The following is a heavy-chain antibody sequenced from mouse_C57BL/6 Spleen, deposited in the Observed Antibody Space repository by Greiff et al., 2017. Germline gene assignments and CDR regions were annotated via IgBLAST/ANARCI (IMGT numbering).Heavy chain of an antibody. D-gene: IGHD4-1*01. J-gene: IGHJ3*01. V-gene: IGHV14-3*01. Sequence: EVQLQQSVAELVRPGASVKLSCTASGFTIKNTYMHWVQQRPEQGLEWIGRIDPANGTTKYAPKVQGKATITADTSSNTAYLQLSSLTSEDTAIYYCAPNWDEGFAYWGQGTLVTVSA. CDR2: IDPANGTT. CDR1: GFTIKNTY. CDR3: APNWDEGFAY.